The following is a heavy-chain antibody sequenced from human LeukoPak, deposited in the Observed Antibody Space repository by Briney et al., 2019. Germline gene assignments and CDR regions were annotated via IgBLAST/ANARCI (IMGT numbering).Heavy chain of an antibody. J-gene: IGHJ4*02. V-gene: IGHV1-24*01. D-gene: IGHD3-10*01. CDR3: ATRSYYARGVYFDY. Sequence: ASVKVSCKVSGYTLTGLSMHWVRQAPGKGLEWMGGFDPEDGETIYAQKFQGRVTMTEDTSTDTAYMELSSLRSEDTAVYYCATRSYYARGVYFDYWGQGTLVTVSS. CDR1: GYTLTGLS. CDR2: FDPEDGET.